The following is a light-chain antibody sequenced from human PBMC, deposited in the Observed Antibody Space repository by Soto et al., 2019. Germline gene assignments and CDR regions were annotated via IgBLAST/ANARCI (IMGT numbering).Light chain of an antibody. J-gene: IGKJ5*01. CDR2: GAS. Sequence: EIVLTQSPGTLSLSPGERATLSCRASQSVSSSYLAWYQQKPGQAPRLLIYGASSRATGIPDRFSGSGSGTGLTLTISRLEAEDFAVYYCQHYCSPPLVTFGQGTRLEIK. V-gene: IGKV3-20*01. CDR3: QHYCSPPLVT. CDR1: QSVSSSY.